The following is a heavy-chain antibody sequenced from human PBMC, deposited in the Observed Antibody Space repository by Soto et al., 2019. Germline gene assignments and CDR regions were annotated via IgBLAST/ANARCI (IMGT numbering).Heavy chain of an antibody. CDR3: ARRNTAGFLRYFDN. CDR1: GGTLTNFINYP. Sequence: QVQLVQSGAEVMQPGSSVKVSCKPSGGTLTNFINYPINWVRQSPGQGLGWMGGIVPNIGTVNYAQKFQGRVTMTADKSTGTVYMELSSLRSDDSALYCCARRNTAGFLRYFDNWGQGTLVTVSS. V-gene: IGHV1-69*06. J-gene: IGHJ4*02. CDR2: IVPNIGTV. D-gene: IGHD6-19*01.